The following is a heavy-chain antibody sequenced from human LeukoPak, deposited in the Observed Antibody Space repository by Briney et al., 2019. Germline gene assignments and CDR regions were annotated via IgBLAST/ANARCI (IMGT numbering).Heavy chain of an antibody. CDR3: ASSGYSSRGGYYYYYYMDV. J-gene: IGHJ6*03. Sequence: TSETLSLTRTVSGGSISSYYWSWIRQPAGKGLEWIGRIYTSGSTNYNPSLKSRVTMSVDTSKNQFSLKLSSVTAADTAVYYCASSGYSSRGGYYYYYYMDVWGKGTTVTVSS. D-gene: IGHD6-13*01. CDR1: GGSISSYY. CDR2: IYTSGST. V-gene: IGHV4-4*07.